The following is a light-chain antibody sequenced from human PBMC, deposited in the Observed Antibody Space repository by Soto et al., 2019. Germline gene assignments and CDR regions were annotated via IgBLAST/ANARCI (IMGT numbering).Light chain of an antibody. V-gene: IGKV1-9*01. Sequence: IQLTQSPSSLSASVGDRVTITCRASQGISSYLAWYQQKPGKAPKLLIYAASTLQSGVPSRFSSSGSCTEYTLLISSLQPEDFSTDYCQQHNSYRPVTFGGGTKVEIK. CDR1: QGISSY. CDR3: QQHNSYRPVT. CDR2: AAS. J-gene: IGKJ4*01.